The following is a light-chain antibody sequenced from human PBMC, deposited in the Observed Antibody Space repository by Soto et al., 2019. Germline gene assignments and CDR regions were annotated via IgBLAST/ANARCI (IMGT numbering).Light chain of an antibody. CDR3: SSYTSSSTRV. CDR1: SSDVGGYNY. J-gene: IGLJ3*02. CDR2: EVT. Sequence: QSVLTQPASVSGSPGQSITISCTGTSSDVGGYNYVSWYQQLPGNAPKLMIYEVTNRPSGVPNRFSGSKSGNTASLTISGLQAEDEAEYYCSSYTSSSTRVFGGGTLLTVL. V-gene: IGLV2-14*01.